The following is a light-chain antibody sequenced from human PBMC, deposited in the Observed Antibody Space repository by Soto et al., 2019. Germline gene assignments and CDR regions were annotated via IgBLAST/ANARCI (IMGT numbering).Light chain of an antibody. CDR2: GES. CDR3: QQYDSSLVT. J-gene: IGKJ1*01. CDR1: QSVSSSY. V-gene: IGKV3-20*01. Sequence: DIVLTQSPGTLSLSPGERATLSCRASQSVSSSYLAWYQQRPGQAPRLLIYGESSRATGIPDRFSGSGSGTDFTLTISRLEPEDFAVYYCQQYDSSLVTFGQGTKVDIK.